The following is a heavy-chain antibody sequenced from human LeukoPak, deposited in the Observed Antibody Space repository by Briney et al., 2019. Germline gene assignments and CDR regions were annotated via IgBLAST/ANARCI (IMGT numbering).Heavy chain of an antibody. CDR2: IIPIFGTA. D-gene: IGHD3-16*02. CDR1: GGTFSSYA. Sequence: GASVKVSCKASGGTFSSYAISWVRQAPGQGLEWMGGIIPIFGTANYAQKFQGRVTITTDESTSTAYMELSSLRSEDTAVYYCARGGYDYYVWGSYRPVDYWGQGTLVTVSS. V-gene: IGHV1-69*05. CDR3: ARGGYDYYVWGSYRPVDY. J-gene: IGHJ4*02.